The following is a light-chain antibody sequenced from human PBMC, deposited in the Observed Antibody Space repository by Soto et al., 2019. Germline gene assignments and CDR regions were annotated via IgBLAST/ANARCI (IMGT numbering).Light chain of an antibody. J-gene: IGKJ1*01. Sequence: DIQMTQSPSSLSASVGDRVTITCRASQTISSYLNWYQQKPGKAPNLLIYAASSLQSGVPSRFSGSGSGTDFTLTISSLQPEDFATYYCQQSYSTPWTFGQGTNVELK. CDR3: QQSYSTPWT. V-gene: IGKV1-39*01. CDR1: QTISSY. CDR2: AAS.